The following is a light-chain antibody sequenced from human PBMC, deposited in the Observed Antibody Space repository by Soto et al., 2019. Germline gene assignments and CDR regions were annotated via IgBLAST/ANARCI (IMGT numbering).Light chain of an antibody. J-gene: IGKJ3*01. CDR3: QQYGSSLT. CDR2: XAS. CDR1: QSVIISF. Sequence: IALPQSSVTMSLSPGKRATSCXRASQSVIISFLAWYQQKPXKATXXXNSXASSRATGIPDRFSGSGSETDFTITISRLEPEDVEVYCCQQYGSSLTFGPGTKVDIK. V-gene: IGKV3-20*01.